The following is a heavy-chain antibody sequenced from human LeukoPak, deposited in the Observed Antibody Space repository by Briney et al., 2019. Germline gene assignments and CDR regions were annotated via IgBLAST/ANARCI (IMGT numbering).Heavy chain of an antibody. J-gene: IGHJ4*02. CDR3: ARGPGPSGSYYERQFDY. Sequence: ASVKVSCKASGYTFTSYGISWVRQAPGQGLEWMGWISAYNGNTNYAQKLQGRVTMTTDTSTSTAYMELSSLRSEDTAVYYCARGPGPSGSYYERQFDYWGQGTLVTVSS. CDR1: GYTFTSYG. D-gene: IGHD1-26*01. CDR2: ISAYNGNT. V-gene: IGHV1-18*01.